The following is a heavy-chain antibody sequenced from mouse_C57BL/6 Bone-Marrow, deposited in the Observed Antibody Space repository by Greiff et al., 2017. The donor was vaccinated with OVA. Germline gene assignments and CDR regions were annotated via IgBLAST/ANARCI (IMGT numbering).Heavy chain of an antibody. D-gene: IGHD1-1*01. J-gene: IGHJ3*01. CDR1: GYTFTDYY. Sequence: EVQLQQSGPELVKPGASVKISCKASGYTFTDYYMNWVKQSHGKSLEWIGDINPNNGGTSYNQKFKGKATLTVDKSSSTAYMELRSLTSEDSAVYYCARWPYGSSYDAYWGQGTLVTVSA. CDR3: ARWPYGSSYDAY. V-gene: IGHV1-26*01. CDR2: INPNNGGT.